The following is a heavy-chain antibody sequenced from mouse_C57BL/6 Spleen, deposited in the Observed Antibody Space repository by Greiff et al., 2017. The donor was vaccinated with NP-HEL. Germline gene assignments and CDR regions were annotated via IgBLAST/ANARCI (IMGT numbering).Heavy chain of an antibody. CDR3: ARLVPYYFDY. D-gene: IGHD2-2*01. CDR2: IDPSDSET. CDR1: GYTFTSYW. V-gene: IGHV1-52*01. J-gene: IGHJ2*01. Sequence: QQSCKASGYTFTSYWMHWVKQRPIQGLEWIGNIDPSDSETHYNQKFKDKPTLTVDKSSSTAYMQLSSLTSEDSAVYYCARLVPYYFDYWGQGTTLTVSS.